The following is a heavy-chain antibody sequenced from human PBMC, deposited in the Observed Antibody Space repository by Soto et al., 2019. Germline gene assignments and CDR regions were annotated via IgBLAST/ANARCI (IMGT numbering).Heavy chain of an antibody. CDR2: ISGSGGST. V-gene: IGHV3-23*01. D-gene: IGHD3-22*01. Sequence: GGSLRLSCAASGFTFSSYAMSWVRQAPGKGLEWVSAISGSGGSTYYADSVKGRFTISRDNSKNTLYLQMNSLRAEDTAVYFCAKEADLYRHGIGYSLIYYFENWDQGALVTASS. CDR3: AKEADLYRHGIGYSLIYYFEN. J-gene: IGHJ4*02. CDR1: GFTFSSYA.